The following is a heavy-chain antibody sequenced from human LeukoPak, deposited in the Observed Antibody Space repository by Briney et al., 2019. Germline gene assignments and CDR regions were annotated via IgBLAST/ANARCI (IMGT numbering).Heavy chain of an antibody. CDR3: AREGIAAPGTVH. CDR1: GYSISSGYY. Sequence: PSETLSLTCAVSGYSISSGYYWGWIRQPPGKGLEWIGSIYHSGSTYYNPSLKSRVTISVDTSKNQFSLKLSSVTAADTAVYYCAREGIAAPGTVHWGQGTLVTASS. V-gene: IGHV4-38-2*01. D-gene: IGHD6-13*01. CDR2: IYHSGST. J-gene: IGHJ4*02.